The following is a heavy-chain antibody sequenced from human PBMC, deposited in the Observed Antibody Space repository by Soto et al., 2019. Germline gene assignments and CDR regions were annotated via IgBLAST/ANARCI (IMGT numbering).Heavy chain of an antibody. CDR1: GFTFGDYA. J-gene: IGHJ3*01. CDR3: TRVSPIVVVITRSYDAFDV. Sequence: GGSLRLSCTASGFTFGDYAMSWFRQAPGKGLEWAGFIRSKAYGGTTEYAASVKGRFTISRDDSKSIAYLQMNSLKTEDTAVYYCTRVSPIVVVITRSYDAFDVWGQGTMVTVSS. CDR2: IRSKAYGGTT. V-gene: IGHV3-49*03. D-gene: IGHD3-22*01.